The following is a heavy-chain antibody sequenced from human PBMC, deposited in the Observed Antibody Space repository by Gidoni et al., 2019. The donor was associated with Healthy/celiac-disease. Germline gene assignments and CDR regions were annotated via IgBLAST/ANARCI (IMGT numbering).Heavy chain of an antibody. Sequence: QLQLQESGPGLVKPSETLSLTCTVSGGSFSSSSYYWGWIRQPPGKGLEWIGSIYYSGSTYYNPSLKSRVTISVDTSKNQFSLKLSSVTAADTAVYYCARHDCSSTSCYTFQHWGQGTLVTVSS. D-gene: IGHD2-2*02. V-gene: IGHV4-39*01. CDR2: IYYSGST. J-gene: IGHJ1*01. CDR1: GGSFSSSSYY. CDR3: ARHDCSSTSCYTFQH.